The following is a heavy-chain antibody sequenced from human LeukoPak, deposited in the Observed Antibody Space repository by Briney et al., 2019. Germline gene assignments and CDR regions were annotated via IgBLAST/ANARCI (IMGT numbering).Heavy chain of an antibody. D-gene: IGHD1-26*01. CDR3: ARGGNKWELDNWFDP. J-gene: IGHJ5*02. Sequence: PSGTLSLTCAVSGGSISSSSWWSWVRQPPGKGLEWIGEIFHSGSTNYNPSLKSRVTISVDKSKNQFSLKLNSVTAADTAVYYCARGGNKWELDNWFDPWGQGTLVTVSS. V-gene: IGHV4-4*02. CDR2: IFHSGST. CDR1: GGSISSSSW.